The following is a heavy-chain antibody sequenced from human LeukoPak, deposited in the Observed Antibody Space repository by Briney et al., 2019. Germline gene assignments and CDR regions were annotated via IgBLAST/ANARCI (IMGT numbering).Heavy chain of an antibody. D-gene: IGHD5-12*01. CDR3: ARDRGSGYDPGYFDY. CDR2: ISGSGDST. CDR1: GFTFSSYA. Sequence: GGSLRLSCAASGFTFSSYAISWVRQAPGKGLEWVSVISGSGDSTYYAVSVKGRFTISRDNSKNTLYLQMNSLRVEDTAVYYCARDRGSGYDPGYFDYWGQGTLVTVSS. J-gene: IGHJ4*02. V-gene: IGHV3-23*01.